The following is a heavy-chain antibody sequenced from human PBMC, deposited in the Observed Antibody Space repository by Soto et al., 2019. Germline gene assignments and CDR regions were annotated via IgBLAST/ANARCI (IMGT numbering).Heavy chain of an antibody. CDR1: GYTLTKLS. CDR2: FDPEDGET. J-gene: IGHJ3*02. D-gene: IGHD2-15*01. CDR3: ATVRSGNGRGAFDI. Sequence: VASVKVSCKVSGYTLTKLSMHWVRQAPGKGLEWMGGFDPEDGETIYAQKFQGRVTMTEDTSTDTAYMELSSLRSEDTAVYYCATVRSGNGRGAFDIWGQGTMVTVSS. V-gene: IGHV1-24*01.